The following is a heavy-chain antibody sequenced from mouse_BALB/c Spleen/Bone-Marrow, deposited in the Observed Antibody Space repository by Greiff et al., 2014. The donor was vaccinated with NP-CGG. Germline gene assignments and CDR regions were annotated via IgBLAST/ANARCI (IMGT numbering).Heavy chain of an antibody. CDR1: GYTFTSYY. D-gene: IGHD1-1*01. CDR3: ARDCYGSLDY. CDR2: IFPRDGST. V-gene: IGHV1S12*01. J-gene: IGHJ2*01. Sequence: VKLMESGPELVKPGASVKISCKASGYTFTSYYIQWVKQRPGQGLEWIGYIFPRDGSTNYNETFKGKATVTSDTSSSTASMQLNSLTSEDAAVYFCARDCYGSLDYWGQGTTLTVSS.